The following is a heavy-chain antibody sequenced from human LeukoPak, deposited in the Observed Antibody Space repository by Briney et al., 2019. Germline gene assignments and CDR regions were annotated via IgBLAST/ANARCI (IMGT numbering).Heavy chain of an antibody. J-gene: IGHJ4*02. D-gene: IGHD4-11*01. CDR3: ARLGGYSKSFDY. Sequence: AGGSLRLSCAASGFTFSSYSMNWVRQAPGKGLEGVSSISSSSSYIYYADSVKGRFTISRDNAKNSLYLQMNSLRAEDTAVYYCARLGGYSKSFDYWGQRTLVTVSS. CDR1: GFTFSSYS. V-gene: IGHV3-21*01. CDR2: ISSSSSYI.